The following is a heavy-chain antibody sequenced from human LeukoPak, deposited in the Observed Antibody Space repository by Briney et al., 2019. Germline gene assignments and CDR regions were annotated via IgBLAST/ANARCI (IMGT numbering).Heavy chain of an antibody. CDR2: IFHSGTT. CDR3: ARGGNYGQIDY. D-gene: IGHD1-7*01. Sequence: KPSETLSLTCTVSGXSISNYYWSWIRQPPGKGLEWIGYIFHSGTTHYNPSLKSRVTISVDTSRNQFSLKLSSVTAADTAVYYCARGGNYGQIDYWGQGTLVTVSS. CDR1: GXSISNYY. V-gene: IGHV4-59*12. J-gene: IGHJ4*02.